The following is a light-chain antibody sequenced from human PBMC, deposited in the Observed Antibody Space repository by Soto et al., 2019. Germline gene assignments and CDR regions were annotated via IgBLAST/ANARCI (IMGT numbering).Light chain of an antibody. CDR2: VNSDGSH. J-gene: IGLJ3*02. Sequence: QPVLTQSPSASASLGASVKLTCTLSSGHKKYAIAWHQQQPQKGPRYLMNVNSDGSHSKGDGIPDRFSGSSSGTERYLIIFGLQSGDEADYYCQTWGTGFRVFGGGTKLTVL. V-gene: IGLV4-69*01. CDR1: SGHKKYA. CDR3: QTWGTGFRV.